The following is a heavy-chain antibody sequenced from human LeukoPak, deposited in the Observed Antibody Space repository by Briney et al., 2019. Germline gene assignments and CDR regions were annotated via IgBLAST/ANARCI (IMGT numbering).Heavy chain of an antibody. CDR3: ARSLYYYGSDSFDI. Sequence: SETLSLTCTVSGGSISSYYWNWIRQPPGKGLEWIGYVYYSGSTNYNPSLKSRVTISVDTSKNQFSLKLSSVTAADTAVYYCARSLYYYGSDSFDIWGQGTMVTVSS. V-gene: IGHV4-59*01. CDR2: VYYSGST. J-gene: IGHJ3*02. D-gene: IGHD3-10*01. CDR1: GGSISSYY.